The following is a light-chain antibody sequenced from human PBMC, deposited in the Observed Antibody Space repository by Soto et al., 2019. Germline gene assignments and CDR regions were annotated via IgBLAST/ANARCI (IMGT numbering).Light chain of an antibody. CDR2: EAS. CDR3: QQYDSSPLT. CDR1: QSISTW. J-gene: IGKJ4*02. V-gene: IGKV1-5*01. Sequence: DIQMTQSPSTLSASVGDRGTITCRANQSISTWLAWYQQKPGKAPKLLIYEASTLESGVPSRFSAGGSGAAFYLFVSSLQPDDFATYHCQQYDSSPLTFDGGTKVEIK.